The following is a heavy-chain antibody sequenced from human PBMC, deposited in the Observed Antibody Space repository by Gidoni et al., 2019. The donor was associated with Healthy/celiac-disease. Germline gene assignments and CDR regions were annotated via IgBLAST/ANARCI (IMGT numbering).Heavy chain of an antibody. J-gene: IGHJ5*02. CDR2: IYYSGST. CDR1: GGSISSGCYY. V-gene: IGHV4-31*03. CDR3: ARKDSGEDNWFDP. D-gene: IGHD3-10*01. Sequence: QVQLQESGPGLVKPSQTLSLTFTVSGGSISSGCYYWSWLRQHPGKGLEWIGYIYYSGSTYYNPSLKSRVTISVDTSKNQFSLKLSSVTAADTAVYYCARKDSGEDNWFDPWGQGTLVTVSS.